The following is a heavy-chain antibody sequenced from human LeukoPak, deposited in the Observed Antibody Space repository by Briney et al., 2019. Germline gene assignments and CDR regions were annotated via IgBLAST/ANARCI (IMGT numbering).Heavy chain of an antibody. CDR1: GYTFTSYG. J-gene: IGHJ4*02. CDR2: ISAYNGNT. Sequence: ASVKLSCNASGYTFTSYGISWVRQAPGQALEWMGWISAYNGNTNYAQKLQGRVTMTTDTSTSTAYMELRSLRSDDTAVYYCARDLVLSPSYCSSTSCYVPHFDYWGQGTLVTVSS. CDR3: ARDLVLSPSYCSSTSCYVPHFDY. V-gene: IGHV1-18*04. D-gene: IGHD2-2*01.